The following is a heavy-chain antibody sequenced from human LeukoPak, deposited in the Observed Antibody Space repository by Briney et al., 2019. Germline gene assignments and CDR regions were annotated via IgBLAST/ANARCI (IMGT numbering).Heavy chain of an antibody. Sequence: PSETLSLTCTVSGVSIGSGGYYWTWIRQHPAKGLEWLGYIYYTGATYYNPSVKSRLTLSVGTSENQFSLRLSSLTAADTAVYYCARALGYDVLTGYNRGWFFDLWGRGTLVTVSS. D-gene: IGHD3-9*01. J-gene: IGHJ2*01. CDR3: ARALGYDVLTGYNRGWFFDL. CDR1: GVSIGSGGYY. CDR2: IYYTGAT. V-gene: IGHV4-31*03.